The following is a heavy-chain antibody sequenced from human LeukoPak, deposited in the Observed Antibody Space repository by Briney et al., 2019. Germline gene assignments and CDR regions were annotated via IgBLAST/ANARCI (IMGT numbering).Heavy chain of an antibody. CDR3: AKAKIRMVRGVIITKGYYFDY. Sequence: GGSLRLSCVASRFTFSSYAMSWVRQAPGKGLEWVSAISGSGGSTYYADSVKGRFTISRDNSKNTLYLQMNSLRAEDTAVYYCAKAKIRMVRGVIITKGYYFDYWGQGTLVTVSS. V-gene: IGHV3-23*01. CDR1: RFTFSSYA. J-gene: IGHJ4*02. D-gene: IGHD3-10*01. CDR2: ISGSGGST.